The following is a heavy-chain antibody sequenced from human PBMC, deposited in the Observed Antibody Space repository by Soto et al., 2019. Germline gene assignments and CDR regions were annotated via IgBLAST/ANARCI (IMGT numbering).Heavy chain of an antibody. CDR1: GYTLSNYA. Sequence: GWCLRLSCAAAGYTLSNYAMSWVRHAPGKLLDWVSTIRVPDGSTYYADSVKVRFTISRDKSKNTLYLQMNSLRAEDTAIYSSAPPPLFLSCDGGSCYSPCAFWGRGTLVIVSA. J-gene: IGHJ4*02. CDR3: APPPLFLSCDGGSCYSPCAF. D-gene: IGHD2-15*01. V-gene: IGHV3-23*01. CDR2: IRVPDGST.